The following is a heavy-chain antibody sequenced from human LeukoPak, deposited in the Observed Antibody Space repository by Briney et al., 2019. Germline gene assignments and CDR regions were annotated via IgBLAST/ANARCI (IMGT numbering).Heavy chain of an antibody. CDR3: ARVDTAMVTGALDY. J-gene: IGHJ4*02. CDR1: GFTFRNYW. D-gene: IGHD5-18*01. V-gene: IGHV3-7*03. Sequence: GGSLRLPCAASGFTFRNYWMSWVRQAPGTGLEWVANIKQDGSDRNYVTSVRGRFTISRDNAESSLYLQMNSLRVEDTAVYYCARVDTAMVTGALDYWGQGTLVTVSS. CDR2: IKQDGSDR.